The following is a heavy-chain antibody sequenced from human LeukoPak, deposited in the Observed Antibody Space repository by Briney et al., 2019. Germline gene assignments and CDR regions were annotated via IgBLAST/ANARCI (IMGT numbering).Heavy chain of an antibody. CDR3: ARLYSGSYFDC. CDR2: ISGGGDTI. J-gene: IGHJ4*02. CDR1: GFTFSSYE. Sequence: PGGSLRLSCADSGFTFSSYEMNWVRQAPGKGLEWVSYISGGGDTIYYADSVRGRFTISRDNAKNSLYLQMNSLRAEDTAVYHCARLYSGSYFDCWGQGTLVTVSS. V-gene: IGHV3-48*03. D-gene: IGHD1-26*01.